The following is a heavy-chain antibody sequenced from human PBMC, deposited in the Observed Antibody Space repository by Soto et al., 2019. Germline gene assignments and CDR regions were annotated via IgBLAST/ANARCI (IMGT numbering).Heavy chain of an antibody. CDR3: ARRESYGSGRSSLNY. CDR1: GYTFSDYY. J-gene: IGHJ4*02. D-gene: IGHD3-10*01. Sequence: QVQLVQSGAEVKKPGASVKVSCNASGYTFSDYYMHWVRQAPGQGLEWMGWINPNRGGTNLEQKWQGRIPLTRDKYISTGDMELSRLRPADTAVYYCARRESYGSGRSSLNYCGQGSPVTVSS. V-gene: IGHV1-2*02. CDR2: INPNRGGT.